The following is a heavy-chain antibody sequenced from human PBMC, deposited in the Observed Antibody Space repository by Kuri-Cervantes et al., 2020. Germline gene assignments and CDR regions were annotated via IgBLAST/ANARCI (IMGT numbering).Heavy chain of an antibody. J-gene: IGHJ5*02. V-gene: IGHV4-38-2*02. Sequence: SETLSLTCTVSGGSISSYYWGWIRQPPGKGLEWIGSIYHSGSTSYNPSLKSRVTISVDTSKNQFPLKLSSVTAADTAVYYCARVEWELRPGWFDPWGQGTLVTVSS. CDR2: IYHSGST. CDR1: GGSISSYY. D-gene: IGHD1-26*01. CDR3: ARVEWELRPGWFDP.